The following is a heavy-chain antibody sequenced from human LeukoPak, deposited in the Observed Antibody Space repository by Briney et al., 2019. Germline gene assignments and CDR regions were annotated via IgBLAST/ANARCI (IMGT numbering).Heavy chain of an antibody. CDR1: GGSTSSGDYY. D-gene: IGHD6-19*01. J-gene: IGHJ4*02. V-gene: IGHV4-30-4*08. Sequence: PSQTLSLTRTVPGGSTSSGDYYWSWIRQPPGKGLEWIGYIYYSGSTYYNPSLKSRVTISVDTSKNQFSLKLSSVTAADTAVYYCAREGLACDYWGQGTLVTVSS. CDR3: AREGLACDY. CDR2: IYYSGST.